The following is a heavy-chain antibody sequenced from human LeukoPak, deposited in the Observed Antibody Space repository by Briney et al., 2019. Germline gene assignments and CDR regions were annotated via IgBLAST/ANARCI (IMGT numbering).Heavy chain of an antibody. CDR3: ARGYSYGYLLIDY. Sequence: GGSLRLSCAASGFTFSSYGMRWVRQAPGKGLEWVAVIWYDGSNKYYADSVKGRFTISRDNSKNTLYLQMNSLRAEDTAVYYCARGYSYGYLLIDYWGQGTLVTVSS. CDR1: GFTFSSYG. J-gene: IGHJ4*02. D-gene: IGHD5-18*01. CDR2: IWYDGSNK. V-gene: IGHV3-33*01.